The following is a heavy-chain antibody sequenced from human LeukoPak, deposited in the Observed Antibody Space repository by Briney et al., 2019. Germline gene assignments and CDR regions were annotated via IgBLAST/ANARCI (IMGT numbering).Heavy chain of an antibody. CDR1: GGSISSSSYY. CDR3: ARIVVVVVAATPDY. D-gene: IGHD2-15*01. V-gene: IGHV4-39*01. Sequence: SETLSLTCSVSGGSISSSSYYWGWIRQPPEKGLEWIGSIYYSGSTYYNPSLKSRVTISVDTSKNQFSLNLSSVTAADTAVYFCARIVVVVVAATPDYWGQGTLVTVSS. J-gene: IGHJ4*02. CDR2: IYYSGST.